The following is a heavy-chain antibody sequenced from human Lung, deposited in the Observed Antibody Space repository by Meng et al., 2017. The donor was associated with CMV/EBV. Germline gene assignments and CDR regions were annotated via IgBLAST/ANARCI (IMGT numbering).Heavy chain of an antibody. V-gene: IGHV4-61*08. CDR3: VAYLVGIGGRGY. Sequence: LXCSVSGVSVSNDDYHWSWIRQSPGKGLEWIGQLYSTGTDTFNPSLMSRVTISKDTSKNRFSLTLTSVTAADTAVYFCVAYLVGIGGRGYWGQGGMVTVSS. J-gene: IGHJ4*02. CDR1: GVSVSNDDYH. D-gene: IGHD1-26*01. CDR2: LYSTGTD.